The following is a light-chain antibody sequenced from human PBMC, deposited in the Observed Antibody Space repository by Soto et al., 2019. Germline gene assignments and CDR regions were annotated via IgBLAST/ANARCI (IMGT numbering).Light chain of an antibody. CDR2: GAS. CDR3: QQYGTSPQKT. V-gene: IGKV3-20*01. J-gene: IGKJ1*01. CDR1: QSVSSNY. Sequence: EIVLTQSPGTLSLSPGERATLSCRASQSVSSNYLAWYQQKPGQAPRLLIYGASSRATGIPDRFSGSGSGTDFTLTISRLEPDDFAVYYCQQYGTSPQKTFGQGTKVEIK.